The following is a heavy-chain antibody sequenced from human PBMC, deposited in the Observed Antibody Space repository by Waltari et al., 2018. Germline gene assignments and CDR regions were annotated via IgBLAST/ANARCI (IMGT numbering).Heavy chain of an antibody. V-gene: IGHV3-23*01. CDR2: ISGSGGST. Sequence: EVQLLESGGGLVQPGGSLRLSCAASGFTFSSYAMSWVRQAPGKGWGWVSAISGSGGSTYYADSVKGRFTISRDNSKNTLYLQMNSLRAEDTAVYYCAKDSSGYLPYFDYWGQGTLVTVSS. CDR3: AKDSSGYLPYFDY. J-gene: IGHJ4*02. CDR1: GFTFSSYA. D-gene: IGHD3-22*01.